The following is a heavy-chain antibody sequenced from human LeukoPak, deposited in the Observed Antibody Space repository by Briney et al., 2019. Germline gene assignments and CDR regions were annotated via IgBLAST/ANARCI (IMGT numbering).Heavy chain of an antibody. V-gene: IGHV1-24*01. D-gene: IGHD1-26*01. J-gene: IGHJ4*02. CDR3: ATSESGYSGSCLDY. CDR2: FDPEDGET. Sequence: ASVEVSCKVSGYTLTELSMHWVRQAPGKGLEWMGGFDPEDGETIYAQKFQGRVTMTEDTSTDTAYMELSSLRSEDTAVYYCATSESGYSGSCLDYWGQGTLVTVSS. CDR1: GYTLTELS.